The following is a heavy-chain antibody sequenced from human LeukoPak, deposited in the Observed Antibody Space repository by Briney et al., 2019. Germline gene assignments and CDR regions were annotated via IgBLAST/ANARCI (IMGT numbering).Heavy chain of an antibody. J-gene: IGHJ4*02. CDR2: INQDESDK. V-gene: IGHV3-7*01. CDR1: GFTFSNYW. Sequence: PGGSLRLSCVASGFTFSNYWMSWVRQAPGKGLEWVANINQDESDKYYVDSVKGRFTISRDNAKNSLYLQMNSLRAEDTAVYYCAKDNHYYDSSSYYYYFDYWGQGTLVTVSS. CDR3: AKDNHYYDSSSYYYYFDY. D-gene: IGHD3-22*01.